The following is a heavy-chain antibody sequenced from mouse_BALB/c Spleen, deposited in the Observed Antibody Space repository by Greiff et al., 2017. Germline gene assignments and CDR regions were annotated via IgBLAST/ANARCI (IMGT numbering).Heavy chain of an antibody. CDR2: IWAGGST. Sequence: VKLMESGPGLVAPSQSLSITCTVSGFSLTSYGVHWVRQPPGKGLEWLGVIWAGGSTNYNSALMSRLSISKDNSKSQVFLKMNSLQTDDTAMYYCARRTYYGNHYYAMDYWGQGTSVTVSS. V-gene: IGHV2-9*02. CDR3: ARRTYYGNHYYAMDY. D-gene: IGHD2-10*01. J-gene: IGHJ4*01. CDR1: GFSLTSYG.